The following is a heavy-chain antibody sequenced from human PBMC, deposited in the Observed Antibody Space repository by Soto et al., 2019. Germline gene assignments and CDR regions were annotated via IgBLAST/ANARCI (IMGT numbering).Heavy chain of an antibody. V-gene: IGHV3-23*01. D-gene: IGHD3-22*01. CDR2: INGGDGSK. Sequence: PGGSLRLSCAVSGFTFRSSPMSWVRRAPGKGLEWVSGINGGDGSKHYAESVKGRFTITRDNSKNTLHLQMSSLRAEDTAMYYCVKDLYYYDSSGYYPRYSYGMDVWGQGTTVTVSS. J-gene: IGHJ6*02. CDR1: GFTFRSSP. CDR3: VKDLYYYDSSGYYPRYSYGMDV.